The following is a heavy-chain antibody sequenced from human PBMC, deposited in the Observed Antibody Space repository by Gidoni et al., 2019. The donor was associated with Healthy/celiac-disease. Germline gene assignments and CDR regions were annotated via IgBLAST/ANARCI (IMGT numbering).Heavy chain of an antibody. CDR2: IWYDGSNK. V-gene: IGHV3-33*01. D-gene: IGHD2-15*01. Sequence: QVQLLESVGGVVQPGRSLRLSCDASGCTFSRYGMHWVRKAPGKGLEWVAVIWYDGSNKYYADSVKGRFTISRDNSKNTLYLQMNSLRAEDTAVYYCARGSVRGYCSGGSCYPLGYWGQGTLVTVSS. J-gene: IGHJ4*02. CDR3: ARGSVRGYCSGGSCYPLGY. CDR1: GCTFSRYG.